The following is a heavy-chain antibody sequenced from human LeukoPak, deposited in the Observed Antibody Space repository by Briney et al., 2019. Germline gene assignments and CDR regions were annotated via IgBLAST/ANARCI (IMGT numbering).Heavy chain of an antibody. Sequence: SETLSLTCTVSGGSVSSGDYYWSWIRQPPGKGLEWIGYIYYSGSTYYNPSLKSRVTISVDTSKNQFSLKLSSVTAADTAVYYCASTYCSSTSCYMVRAEYFQHWGQGTLVTVSS. V-gene: IGHV4-30-4*01. D-gene: IGHD2-2*02. J-gene: IGHJ1*01. CDR3: ASTYCSSTSCYMVRAEYFQH. CDR1: GGSVSSGDYY. CDR2: IYYSGST.